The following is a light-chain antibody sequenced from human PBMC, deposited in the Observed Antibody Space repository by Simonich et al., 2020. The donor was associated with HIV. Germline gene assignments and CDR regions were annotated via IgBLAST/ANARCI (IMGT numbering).Light chain of an antibody. J-gene: IGKJ1*01. CDR2: WAS. V-gene: IGKV4-1*01. Sequence: DIVMTQSPDSLAVSLGERATINFKSSQSVLYRSNNTNYLAWYQQKPGQPPKLLIYWASTRESGVPDRFSGSGSGTDFTLTISSLQAEDVAVYYCHQYSSTPQTFGQGTKVEIK. CDR1: QSVLYRSNNTNY. CDR3: HQYSSTPQT.